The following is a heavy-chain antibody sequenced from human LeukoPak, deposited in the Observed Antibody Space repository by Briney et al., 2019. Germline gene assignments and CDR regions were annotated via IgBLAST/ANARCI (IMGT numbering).Heavy chain of an antibody. CDR3: ARDHTAVAGTSDY. CDR2: IKQDGSEK. Sequence: GGSLRLSCAASGFTFSIYWMSWVRQAPGKGLEWVANIKQDGSEKYYVDSVKGRFTISRDNANNSLYLQMNSLRAEDTAVYYCARDHTAVAGTSDYWGQGTLVTVSS. D-gene: IGHD6-19*01. CDR1: GFTFSIYW. V-gene: IGHV3-7*01. J-gene: IGHJ4*02.